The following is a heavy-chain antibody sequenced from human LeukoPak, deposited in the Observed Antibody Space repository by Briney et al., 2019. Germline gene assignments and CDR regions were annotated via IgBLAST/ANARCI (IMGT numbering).Heavy chain of an antibody. Sequence: AGSLRLSCAASGFTFSSYAMNWVRQAPGRGLEWVSSLTGSGRTTYDADSVKGRFTISRDNSKNTVSLQMNSLRAEDTAVYYCARAAYGDERLFEYWGQGTLVTVSS. V-gene: IGHV3-23*01. CDR3: ARAAYGDERLFEY. CDR1: GFTFSSYA. J-gene: IGHJ4*02. CDR2: LTGSGRTT. D-gene: IGHD4-17*01.